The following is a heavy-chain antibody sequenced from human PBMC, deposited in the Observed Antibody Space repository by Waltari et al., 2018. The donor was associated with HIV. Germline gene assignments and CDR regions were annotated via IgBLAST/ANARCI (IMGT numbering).Heavy chain of an antibody. V-gene: IGHV3-33*01. CDR2: IWYDGSNK. Sequence: QVQLVESGGGVVQPGRSLRLSCAASGFTFSSYGMHWVRQAPGKGLEWVAVIWYDGSNKYYADSVKGRFTISRDNSKNTLYLQMNSLRPEDTAVYYCAREDNGWYLLGYWGQGTLVSVSS. CDR3: AREDNGWYLLGY. CDR1: GFTFSSYG. D-gene: IGHD6-19*01. J-gene: IGHJ4*02.